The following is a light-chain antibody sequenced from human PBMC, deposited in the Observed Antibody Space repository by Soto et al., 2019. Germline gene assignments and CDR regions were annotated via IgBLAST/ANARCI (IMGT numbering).Light chain of an antibody. J-gene: IGLJ1*01. CDR3: SSYAGSSNV. V-gene: IGLV2-8*01. Sequence: QSALTQPPSASGSPGQSVTISCTGTSSDVGGYNYVSWYQQHPGKAPKLMIYEVSNRPSGVSSRFSGSKSGNTASLTISGLQAEDEADYYCSSYAGSSNVFGTGTKLTVL. CDR2: EVS. CDR1: SSDVGGYNY.